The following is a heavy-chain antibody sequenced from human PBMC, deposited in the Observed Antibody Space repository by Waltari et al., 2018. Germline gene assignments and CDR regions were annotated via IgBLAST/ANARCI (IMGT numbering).Heavy chain of an antibody. V-gene: IGHV1-2*02. CDR1: GYTFSDYY. D-gene: IGHD6-6*01. J-gene: IGHJ4*02. CDR3: ARDLSTMTARPGY. Sequence: QVQLVQSGAEVKKPGASVRVSCQASGYTFSDYYIRWVRQAPGQGLEWMGWINPKSGGTIYAQKVQGRVTITRDTSSTTAYMDLSRLRSDDTAVYYCARDLSTMTARPGYWGQGTLVTVSS. CDR2: INPKSGGT.